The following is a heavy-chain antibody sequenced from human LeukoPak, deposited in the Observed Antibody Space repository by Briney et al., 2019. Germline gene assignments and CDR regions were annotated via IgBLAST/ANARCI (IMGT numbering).Heavy chain of an antibody. CDR3: AREQVTREWFYYYYGMDV. J-gene: IGHJ6*02. CDR2: IWYDGSNK. Sequence: GSLRLSFAASGFTFSSYSMNWVRQAPGKGLEWVAVIWYDGSNKYYADSVKGRFTISRDNSKNTLYLQMNSLRAEDTAVYYCAREQVTREWFYYYYGMDVWGQGTTVTVSS. CDR1: GFTFSSYS. V-gene: IGHV3-33*08. D-gene: IGHD4-23*01.